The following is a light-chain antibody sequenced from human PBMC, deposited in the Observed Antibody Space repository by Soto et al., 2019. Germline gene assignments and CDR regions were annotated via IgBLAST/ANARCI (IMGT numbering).Light chain of an antibody. CDR1: SSDVGGYNY. CDR3: GAWDESLNGYV. J-gene: IGLJ1*01. CDR2: ASS. V-gene: IGLV2-14*01. Sequence: QSALTQPASVSGSPGQSITISCTGTSSDVGGYNYVSWYQHHPGKAPRLMIYASSNRPSGVSHRFSGSKSGTSASLAINGLQSGDEADYYCGAWDESLNGYVFGTGTKVTVL.